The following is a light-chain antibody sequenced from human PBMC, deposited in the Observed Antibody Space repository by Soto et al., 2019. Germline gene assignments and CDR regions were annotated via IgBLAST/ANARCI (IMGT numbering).Light chain of an antibody. J-gene: IGKJ4*01. Sequence: EIVLTQSPGTLSLSPGERATLSCRASQSVRNNYLAWYQQKPGQAPRLLIYSASTRATGIPDRFSGSVSGTDFPLTISRLQPEDFAVYYCHQYTGSPHTFGGGTKVE. CDR3: HQYTGSPHT. V-gene: IGKV3-20*01. CDR1: QSVRNNY. CDR2: SAS.